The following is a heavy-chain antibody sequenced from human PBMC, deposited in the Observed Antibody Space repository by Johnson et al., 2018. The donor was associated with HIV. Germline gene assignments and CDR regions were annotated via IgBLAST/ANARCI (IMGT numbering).Heavy chain of an antibody. Sequence: VQLVESGGGVVQPGRSLRLSCAASGFTFDDYAMHWVRQAPGKGLEWVSGISWNSGSIGYADSVKGRFTISRNNSKNTLYLQMNILRAEDTAVYSCAKDLHSGYSAFDIWGQGTMVTVSS. D-gene: IGHD3-22*01. V-gene: IGHV3-9*01. CDR2: ISWNSGSI. CDR1: GFTFDDYA. CDR3: AKDLHSGYSAFDI. J-gene: IGHJ3*02.